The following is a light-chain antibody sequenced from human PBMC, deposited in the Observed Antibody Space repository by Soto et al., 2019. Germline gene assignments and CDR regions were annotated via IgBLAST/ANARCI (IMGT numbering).Light chain of an antibody. CDR1: QSVSSSY. J-gene: IGKJ5*01. Sequence: EIVLTQSPGTLSLSPGERATLSCRASQSVSSSYLDWYQQKPGQAPRLLIYGASSRATGIPDWFSGSGSGTDFTLTISRLEPEDFAVYYCQQYGSSPPITFGQGTRLEIK. V-gene: IGKV3-20*01. CDR2: GAS. CDR3: QQYGSSPPIT.